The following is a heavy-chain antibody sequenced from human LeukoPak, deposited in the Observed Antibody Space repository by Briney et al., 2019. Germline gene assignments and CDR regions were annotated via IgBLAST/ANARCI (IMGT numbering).Heavy chain of an antibody. CDR2: IGGRDGST. Sequence: QAGGSLRLSCAASGFTFSSYGMSWVRQAPGKGLEWVSAIGGRDGSTYYADSVKGRFTISRDNSKNTLYVQMNSLRAEDTAVYYCAKGHYYGSGSLDYWGQGTLVTVSS. V-gene: IGHV3-23*01. D-gene: IGHD3-10*01. J-gene: IGHJ4*02. CDR1: GFTFSSYG. CDR3: AKGHYYGSGSLDY.